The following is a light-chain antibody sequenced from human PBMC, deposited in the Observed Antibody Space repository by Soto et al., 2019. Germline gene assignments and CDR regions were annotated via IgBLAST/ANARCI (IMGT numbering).Light chain of an antibody. CDR3: SSCTTASTLV. J-gene: IGLJ3*02. Sequence: QSALTQPASVSGSPGQSITIACTGTIRDVGSYNLVSWYQQRPGEAPKLIISEVRNRPSGISYRFTGSKSGNTASLTISGLQTEDEADYYCSSCTTASTLVFGGGIKVTVL. CDR1: IRDVGSYNL. V-gene: IGLV2-14*01. CDR2: EVR.